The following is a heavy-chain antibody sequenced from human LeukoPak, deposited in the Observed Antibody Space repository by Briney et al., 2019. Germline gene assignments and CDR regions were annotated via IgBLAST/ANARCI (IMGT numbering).Heavy chain of an antibody. V-gene: IGHV6-1*01. CDR3: ARDLGRGRYTAYFDY. D-gene: IGHD5-24*01. CDR2: TYYRCKWYN. Sequence: SQTLSLTCAISGDSVSSNSAAWNWIRQSPSRVLEWLGRTYYRCKWYNDYAVSVKSRITINPETSKNQLSLQLNSVSPEATAVYLCARDLGRGRYTAYFDYWGQGTLVPVSS. CDR1: GDSVSSNSAA. J-gene: IGHJ4*02.